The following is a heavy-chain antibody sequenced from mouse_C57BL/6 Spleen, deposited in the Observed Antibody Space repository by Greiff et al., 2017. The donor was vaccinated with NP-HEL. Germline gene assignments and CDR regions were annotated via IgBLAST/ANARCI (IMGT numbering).Heavy chain of an antibody. Sequence: VQLQQPGAELVMPGASVKLSCKASGYTFTSYWMHWVKQRPGQGLEWIGEIDPSDSYTNYNQKFKGKSTLTVDKSSSTAYMQLSSLTSEDSAVYYCARGDSDWYFDVWGTGTTVTVSS. CDR3: ARGDSDWYFDV. CDR1: GYTFTSYW. CDR2: IDPSDSYT. V-gene: IGHV1-69*01. J-gene: IGHJ1*03. D-gene: IGHD3-2*02.